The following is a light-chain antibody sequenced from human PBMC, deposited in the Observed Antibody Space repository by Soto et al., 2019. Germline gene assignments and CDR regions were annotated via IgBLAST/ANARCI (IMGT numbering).Light chain of an antibody. J-gene: IGKJ1*01. Sequence: DIQMTQSPSTLSASVGDRVTITCRASQSISVWLAWYQQKAGKAPNLLIYKASRLESGVPSRFSGSGSETELIITISSLQPDDCETYDGQDYSDNSWTFGQGTKVDI. CDR3: QDYSDNSWT. CDR2: KAS. CDR1: QSISVW. V-gene: IGKV1-5*03.